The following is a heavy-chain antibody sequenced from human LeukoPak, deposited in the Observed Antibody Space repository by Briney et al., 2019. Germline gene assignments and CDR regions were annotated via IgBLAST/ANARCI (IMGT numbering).Heavy chain of an antibody. V-gene: IGHV4-4*07. CDR2: IYKSGTT. Sequence: PSETLSLTCTVSGESINLYYWNWIRQSAGKGLEWIGHIYKSGTTNFNPSLTSRVTMSLDTSRNQFSLKLRSVTAADTAAYFCARSFSDYMDVWGKGTTVTVSS. D-gene: IGHD2/OR15-2a*01. CDR1: GESINLYY. J-gene: IGHJ6*03. CDR3: ARSFSDYMDV.